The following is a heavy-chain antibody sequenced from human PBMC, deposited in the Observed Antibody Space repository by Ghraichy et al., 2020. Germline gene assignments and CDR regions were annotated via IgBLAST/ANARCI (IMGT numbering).Heavy chain of an antibody. CDR2: IYTSGST. V-gene: IGHV4-4*07. D-gene: IGHD6-19*01. CDR1: GGSISSYY. CDR3: ARASLQGVGGTSYYVDY. Sequence: SETLSLTCTVSGGSISSYYWSWIRQPAGKGLEWIGRIYTSGSTNYNPSLKSRVTMSVDTSKNQFSLKLRSVTAADTAVYYCARASLQGVGGTSYYVDYWGQGNLVIVSS. J-gene: IGHJ4*02.